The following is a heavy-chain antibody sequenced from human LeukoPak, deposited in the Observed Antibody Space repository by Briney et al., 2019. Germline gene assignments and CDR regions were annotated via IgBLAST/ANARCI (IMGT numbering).Heavy chain of an antibody. CDR3: ARGKWNHYGMDV. Sequence: SQTLSLTCAISGDSFSSNSAAWNWIRQSPSRGLEWLGRTYYGPKWYNDYGVSVKSRITINADTSKIQFSLQLNSVTPEDTAVYYCARGKWNHYGMDVWGQGTTVTVSS. J-gene: IGHJ6*02. CDR1: GDSFSSNSAA. V-gene: IGHV6-1*01. D-gene: IGHD1-1*01. CDR2: TYYGPKWYN.